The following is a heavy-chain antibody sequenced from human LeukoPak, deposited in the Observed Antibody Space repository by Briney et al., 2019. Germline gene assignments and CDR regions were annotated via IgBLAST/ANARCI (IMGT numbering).Heavy chain of an antibody. CDR3: ARVRDYVWGSYRSRYYFDY. D-gene: IGHD3-16*02. CDR2: INHSGST. J-gene: IGHJ4*02. V-gene: IGHV4-34*01. CDR1: GGSFSGYY. Sequence: SETLSLTCAVYGGSFSGYYWSWIRQPPGKGLEWIGEINHSGSTNYNPSLKSRVTISVDTSKNQFSLKLSSVTAADTAVYYCARVRDYVWGSYRSRYYFDYWGQGTLVTVSS.